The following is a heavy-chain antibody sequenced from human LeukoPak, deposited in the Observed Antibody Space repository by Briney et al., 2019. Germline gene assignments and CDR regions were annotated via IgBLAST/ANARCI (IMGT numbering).Heavy chain of an antibody. J-gene: IGHJ3*02. V-gene: IGHV1-46*01. D-gene: IGHD1-1*01. CDR2: INPSGGST. CDR3: ARSLTSYDAFDI. CDR1: GYTFTSYY. Sequence: ASVKVSCKASGYTFTSYYIHWVRQAPGQGLEGMGIINPSGGSTSYAQKFQGRVTMTRDTSTSTVYMELSSLRSEDTAVYYCARSLTSYDAFDIWGQGTMVTVSS.